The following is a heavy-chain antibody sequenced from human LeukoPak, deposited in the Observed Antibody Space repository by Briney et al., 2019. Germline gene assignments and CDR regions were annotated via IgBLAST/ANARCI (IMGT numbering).Heavy chain of an antibody. J-gene: IGHJ4*02. Sequence: RWASVKVSCKASGGTFSSYTISWVRQAPGQGLGWMGRIIPILGIANYAQKFQGRVTITADKSTSTAYMELSSLRSEDTAVYYCARGKMVRGVMWYFDYWGQGTLVTVSS. CDR1: GGTFSSYT. D-gene: IGHD3-10*01. CDR3: ARGKMVRGVMWYFDY. V-gene: IGHV1-69*02. CDR2: IIPILGIA.